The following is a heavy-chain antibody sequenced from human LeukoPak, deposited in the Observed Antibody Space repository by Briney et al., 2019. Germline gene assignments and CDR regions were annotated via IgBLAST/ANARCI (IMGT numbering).Heavy chain of an antibody. J-gene: IGHJ6*02. Sequence: ASVKVSCKASGYTFTSYGISWVRQAPGQGLEWMGWISAYNGNTNYAQKLQGRVTMTTDTSTSTAYMELRSLRSDDTAVYYCARETSRRRITMVRGVISYYYYGMDVWGQGTTVTVSS. CDR1: GYTFTSYG. D-gene: IGHD3-10*01. CDR2: ISAYNGNT. CDR3: ARETSRRRITMVRGVISYYYYGMDV. V-gene: IGHV1-18*01.